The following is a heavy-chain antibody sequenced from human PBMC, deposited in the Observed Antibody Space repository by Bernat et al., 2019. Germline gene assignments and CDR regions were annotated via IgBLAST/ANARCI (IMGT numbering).Heavy chain of an antibody. J-gene: IGHJ6*03. CDR2: IYYSGST. CDR3: AAGYYYYYMDV. V-gene: IGHV4-39*01. Sequence: QLQLQESGPGLVKPSETLSLTCTVSGGSISSSSYYWVWIRQPPGKGLEWIGSIYYSGSTYYNPSLKSRVTISVETSKNQFALKLGVVTAADAAVYYCAAGYYYYYMDVWGKGTTVTISS. CDR1: GGSISSSSYY.